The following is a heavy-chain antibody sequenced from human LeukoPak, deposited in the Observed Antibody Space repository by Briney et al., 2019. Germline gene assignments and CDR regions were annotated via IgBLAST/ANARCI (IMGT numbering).Heavy chain of an antibody. V-gene: IGHV4-39*07. J-gene: IGHJ5*02. CDR3: ARKNVDFWSGFPPGGWFDP. CDR1: GGSISSSSYY. Sequence: PSETLSLTCTVSGGSISSSSYYWGWIRQPPGKGLEWIGEINHSGSTNYNPSLKSRVTISVDTSKNQFSLKLSSVTAADTAVYYCARKNVDFWSGFPPGGWFDPWGQGTLVTVSS. D-gene: IGHD3-3*01. CDR2: INHSGST.